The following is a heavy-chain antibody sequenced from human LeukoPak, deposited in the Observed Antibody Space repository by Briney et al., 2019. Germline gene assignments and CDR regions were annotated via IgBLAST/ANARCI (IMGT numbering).Heavy chain of an antibody. D-gene: IGHD1-26*01. Sequence: PGGSLRLSCVASGFTFSTSWMSWVRQAPGGGLEFVANINPDESTKNYVDSVKGRFTISRDNAKNSLYLQMNSLRAEDTAVYYCAKQIVGALSGQYFWGQGTLVTVSS. CDR1: GFTFSTSW. V-gene: IGHV3-7*03. CDR3: AKQIVGALSGQYF. CDR2: INPDESTK. J-gene: IGHJ4*02.